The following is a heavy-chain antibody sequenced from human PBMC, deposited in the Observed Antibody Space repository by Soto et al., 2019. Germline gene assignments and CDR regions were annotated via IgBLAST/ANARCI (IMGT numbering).Heavy chain of an antibody. J-gene: IGHJ6*02. V-gene: IGHV3-73*02. Sequence: EVQLVESGGGLVQPGGSLKLSCAASGFTFSGSAMHWVRQASGKGLEWVGRIRSKANSYATAYAASVKGRFTISRDDSKNAAYLQMNSLKTEDTAVYYCTRHNGLMEYSSSYYYYYYGMDVWGQGTTVTVSS. CDR2: IRSKANSYAT. CDR3: TRHNGLMEYSSSYYYYYYGMDV. D-gene: IGHD6-6*01. CDR1: GFTFSGSA.